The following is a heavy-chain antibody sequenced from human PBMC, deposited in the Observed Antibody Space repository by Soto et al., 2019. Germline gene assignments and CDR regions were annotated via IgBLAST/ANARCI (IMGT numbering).Heavy chain of an antibody. J-gene: IGHJ4*02. V-gene: IGHV3-11*05. CDR3: VKGTRQSAH. Sequence: PGRSLRLSCAASGFTFSDYYMSWIRQAPGKGLEWLSYISGASGDRNYADSVKGRFTISRDNAKNSLYLQMNSLRGDDTAVYYCVKGTRQSAHWGQGTLVTVSS. CDR2: ISGASGDR. D-gene: IGHD4-17*01. CDR1: GFTFSDYY.